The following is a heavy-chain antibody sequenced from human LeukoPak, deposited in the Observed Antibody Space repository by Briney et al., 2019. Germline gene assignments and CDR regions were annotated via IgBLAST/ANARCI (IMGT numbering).Heavy chain of an antibody. CDR3: AREGIAVAARRYYFDY. CDR2: INHSGSI. J-gene: IGHJ4*02. Sequence: PGGSLRLSCAASGFTFSTHWMSWIRQPPGKGLEWIGEINHSGSINYNPSLKSRVTISVDTSKNQFSLKLSSVTAADTAVYYCAREGIAVAARRYYFDYWGQGTLVTVSS. CDR1: GFTFSTHW. D-gene: IGHD6-19*01. V-gene: IGHV4-34*01.